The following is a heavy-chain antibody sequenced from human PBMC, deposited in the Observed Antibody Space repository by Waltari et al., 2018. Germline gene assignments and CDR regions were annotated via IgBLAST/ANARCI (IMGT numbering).Heavy chain of an antibody. CDR3: TRDAVEFCYPGYCQADY. Sequence: VQVLQSGGGLVQLVGSLTLSCVGLDFTFSDYALTLVRQAPGRGLEWISVISKKGDRRHYADSVEGRFTVSRDNSKNTLYLEMNSLRVEDTAVYYCTRDAVEFCYPGYCQADYWGQGSLVTVSS. CDR1: DFTFSDYA. V-gene: IGHV3-23*01. CDR2: ISKKGDRR. D-gene: IGHD3-3*02. J-gene: IGHJ4*02.